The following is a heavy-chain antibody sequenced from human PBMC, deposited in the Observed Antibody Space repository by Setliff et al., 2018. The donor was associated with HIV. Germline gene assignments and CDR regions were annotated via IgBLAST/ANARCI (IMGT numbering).Heavy chain of an antibody. CDR3: ARRQQLVRLFWFDP. D-gene: IGHD6-13*01. J-gene: IGHJ5*02. CDR1: GYSISSGYY. V-gene: IGHV4-38-2*02. Sequence: PSETLSLTCTVSGYSISSGYYWGWIRQPPGKGLEWIGSIYHSGSTYYNPSLKSRVTISVDTSKNQFSLKLSSVTAADTAVYYCARRQQLVRLFWFDPWGQGTLVTVSS. CDR2: IYHSGST.